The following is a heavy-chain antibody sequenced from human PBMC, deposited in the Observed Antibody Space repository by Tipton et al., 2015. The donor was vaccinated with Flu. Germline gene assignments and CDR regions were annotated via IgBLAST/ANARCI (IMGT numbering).Heavy chain of an antibody. CDR3: ARDRVDSSGFIDH. Sequence: GLVKPSETLTLTCTVSGGSISSYYWSWIRQPPGKGLEWIGYIYYSGSTNYKPSLKSRVTISVDTSKNQFSLKLSSVTAADTAVYYCARDRVDSSGFIDHWGQGTLVTVSS. D-gene: IGHD3-22*01. CDR1: GGSISSYY. CDR2: IYYSGST. V-gene: IGHV4-59*01. J-gene: IGHJ4*02.